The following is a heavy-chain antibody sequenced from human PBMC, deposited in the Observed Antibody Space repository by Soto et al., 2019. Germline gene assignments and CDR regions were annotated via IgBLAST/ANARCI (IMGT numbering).Heavy chain of an antibody. CDR1: GFTFSSYG. J-gene: IGHJ2*01. CDR2: ISYDGSNK. V-gene: IGHV3-30*18. Sequence: QVQLVEPGGGVVQPGRSLRLSCAASGFTFSSYGMHWVRQAPGKGLEWVAVISYDGSNKYYADSVKGRFTISRDNSKNTLYLQMNSLRAEDTAVYYCAKDKMRRYFDLWGRGTLVTVSS. CDR3: AKDKMRRYFDL.